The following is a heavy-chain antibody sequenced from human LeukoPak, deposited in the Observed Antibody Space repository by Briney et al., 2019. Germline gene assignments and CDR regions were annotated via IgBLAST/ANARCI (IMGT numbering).Heavy chain of an antibody. CDR1: GFTVSSNS. Sequence: GGSLRLSCTVSGFTVSSNSMSWVRQAPGKGLEWVSAISGSGDNTYYADSVKGRFTVSRDNSKNTLYVQMKSLRAEDTAVYYCAKDFVVVPGNVNYFDYWGQGTLVTVSS. CDR3: AKDFVVVPGNVNYFDY. V-gene: IGHV3-23*01. CDR2: ISGSGDNT. J-gene: IGHJ4*02. D-gene: IGHD2-21*02.